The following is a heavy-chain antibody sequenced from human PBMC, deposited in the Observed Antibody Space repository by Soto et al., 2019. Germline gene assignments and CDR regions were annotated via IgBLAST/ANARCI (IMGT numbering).Heavy chain of an antibody. D-gene: IGHD2-15*01. CDR2: IYSGGST. CDR3: ARGGGYCSGGSCYSYFDY. J-gene: IGHJ4*02. CDR1: GFTVSSNY. Sequence: GGSLRLSCAASGFTVSSNYMSWVRQAPGKGLEWVSVIYSGGSTYYADSVKGRFTISRDNSKNTLYLQMNSLRAEDTAVYYCARGGGYCSGGSCYSYFDYWGQGTLVTVSS. V-gene: IGHV3-53*01.